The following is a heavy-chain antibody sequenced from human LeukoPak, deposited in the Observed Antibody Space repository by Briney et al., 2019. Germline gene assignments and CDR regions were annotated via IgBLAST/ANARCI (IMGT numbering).Heavy chain of an antibody. Sequence: GESLKISCKGSGYSFTSYWIGWVRQMPGKGLEWMGIIYPGDSDTRYSPSFQGQVTISADKSISTAYLQWSSLKASDTAMYYCARRYCSGGSCHEAFDIWGQGTMVTVSS. V-gene: IGHV5-51*01. D-gene: IGHD2-15*01. J-gene: IGHJ3*02. CDR2: IYPGDSDT. CDR1: GYSFTSYW. CDR3: ARRYCSGGSCHEAFDI.